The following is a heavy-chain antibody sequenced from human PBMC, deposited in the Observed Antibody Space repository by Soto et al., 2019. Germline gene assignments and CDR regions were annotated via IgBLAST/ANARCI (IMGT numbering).Heavy chain of an antibody. CDR1: GFPFSTYY. D-gene: IGHD4-17*01. J-gene: IGHJ4*02. V-gene: IGHV3-21*01. CDR2: ISSGGTHI. CDR3: ARDQVKGTMTIL. Sequence: PXESLTLSFAASGFPFSTYYVTGVGQAPGKGLEWVSSISSGGTHIYYGDSVKGRFTISRDNSKNTMYLQMNSLSAEDTAVYHCARDQVKGTMTILWGQGTLVTVSS.